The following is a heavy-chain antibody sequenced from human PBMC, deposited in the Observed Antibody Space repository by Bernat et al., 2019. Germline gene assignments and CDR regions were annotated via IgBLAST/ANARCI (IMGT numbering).Heavy chain of an antibody. D-gene: IGHD3-10*01. CDR3: ARFYGSGSPT. V-gene: IGHV4-34*01. CDR2: ITHSGST. Sequence: QVQLQQWGAGLLKPSETLSLTCAVYGGSLSGYYWSWIRQSPGKGLEWIGEITHSGSTNYNPSLKSRVTISVDTSKNQFSLKLRSVTAADTAVYYCARFYGSGSPTWGQGTLVTVSS. CDR1: GGSLSGYY. J-gene: IGHJ5*02.